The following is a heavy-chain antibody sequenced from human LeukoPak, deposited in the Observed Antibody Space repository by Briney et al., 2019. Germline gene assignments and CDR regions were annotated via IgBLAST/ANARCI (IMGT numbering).Heavy chain of an antibody. V-gene: IGHV4-34*01. J-gene: IGHJ6*03. CDR2: INHSGGT. CDR3: ARAPGLRRGVDYYYYYMDV. CDR1: GGSFSGYY. D-gene: IGHD4-17*01. Sequence: SETLSLTCAVYGGSFSGYYWSWIRQPPGKGPEWIGEINHSGGTNYNPSLKSRVTISVDTSKNQFSLKLSSVTAADTAVYYCARAPGLRRGVDYYYYYMDVWGKGTTVTVSS.